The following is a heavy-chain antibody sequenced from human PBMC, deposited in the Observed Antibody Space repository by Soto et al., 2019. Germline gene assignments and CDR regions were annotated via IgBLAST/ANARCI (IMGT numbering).Heavy chain of an antibody. V-gene: IGHV3-23*01. CDR2: ISGSGGST. CDR1: GFTFDSHS. Sequence: LRLSFAASGFTFDSHSMSWVRQGPGMGLEWISTISGSGGSTYYADSVKGRFTISRDNSKNTLYLQMNSLRAEDTAVYYCAKEAYYDSSGNVDYWGQGTLVTVSS. D-gene: IGHD3-22*01. J-gene: IGHJ4*02. CDR3: AKEAYYDSSGNVDY.